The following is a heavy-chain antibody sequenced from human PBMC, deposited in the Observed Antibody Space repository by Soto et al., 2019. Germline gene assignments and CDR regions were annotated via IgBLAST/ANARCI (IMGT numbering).Heavy chain of an antibody. CDR3: ARRGNLHYGMDV. CDR1: GYSFSSYW. Sequence: GESLKISCKGSGYSFSSYWIAWVRQMPGKGLEWMGLIYPADADTRYSPSFQGQVTISADKSINTAYLQWSSLKASDTAMYICARRGNLHYGMDVWGQGTTVTVSS. CDR2: IYPADADT. J-gene: IGHJ6*02. V-gene: IGHV5-51*01.